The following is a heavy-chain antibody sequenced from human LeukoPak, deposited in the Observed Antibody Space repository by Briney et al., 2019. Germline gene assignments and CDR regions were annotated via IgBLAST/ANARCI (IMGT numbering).Heavy chain of an antibody. V-gene: IGHV4-59*08. CDR3: ARLDSGWYSFEY. D-gene: IGHD6-19*01. CDR1: GASISSYY. Sequence: PSETLSLTCNVSGASISSYYWSWIRQPPGKGLEWIGDIYHSGSTNYNPSLKSRVTISVDTSKNLLSLKVSSVIAADTAVYYCARLDSGWYSFEYWGQGTLVTVSS. CDR2: IYHSGST. J-gene: IGHJ4*02.